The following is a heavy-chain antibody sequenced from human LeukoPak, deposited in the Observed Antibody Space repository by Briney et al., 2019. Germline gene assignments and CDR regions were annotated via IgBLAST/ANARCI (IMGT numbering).Heavy chain of an antibody. J-gene: IGHJ4*02. D-gene: IGHD2-2*01. CDR3: ARCGHCSSTSCYGEGFDY. V-gene: IGHV4-38-2*01. Sequence: PSETLSLTCAVSGYSISSGYYWGWIRQPPGKGLEWIGSIYHSGSTYYNPSLKSRVTISVDTSKNQFSLKLSSVTAADTAVYYCARCGHCSSTSCYGEGFDYWGQGTLVTVSS. CDR2: IYHSGST. CDR1: GYSISSGYY.